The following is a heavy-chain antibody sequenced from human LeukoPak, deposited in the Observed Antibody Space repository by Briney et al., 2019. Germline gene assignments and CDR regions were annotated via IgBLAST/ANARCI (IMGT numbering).Heavy chain of an antibody. D-gene: IGHD5-12*01. CDR3: AREPSAITLKRAQGENYFDY. V-gene: IGHV1-69*05. CDR1: GGTFSSYA. Sequence: SVKVSCKASGGTFSSYAISWVRQAPGQGLEWMGRIIPIFGTANYAQKFQGRVTITTDESTSTAYMELSSLRSEDTAVYYCAREPSAITLKRAQGENYFDYWGRGTLVTVSS. CDR2: IIPIFGTA. J-gene: IGHJ4*02.